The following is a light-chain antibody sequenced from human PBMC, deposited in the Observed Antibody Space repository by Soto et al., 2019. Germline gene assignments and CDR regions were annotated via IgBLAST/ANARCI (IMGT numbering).Light chain of an antibody. CDR3: SSHTSSTTRV. V-gene: IGLV2-14*01. J-gene: IGLJ1*01. CDR1: SSDVGGYNY. CDR2: DVS. Sequence: QLVLTQPASVSGSPGQSITISCTGTSSDVGGYNYVSWYQQHPGKAPKLIIYDVSNRPSGVSNRFSGSKSGNTASLTISGFQAEDEADYYCSSHTSSTTRVFGTGTKVTVL.